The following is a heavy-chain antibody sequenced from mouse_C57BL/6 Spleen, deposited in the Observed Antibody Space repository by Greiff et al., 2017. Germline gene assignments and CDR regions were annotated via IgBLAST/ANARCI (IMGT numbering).Heavy chain of an antibody. CDR1: GFTFSSYA. Sequence: EVKLMESGGGLVKPGGSLKLSCAASGFTFSSYAMSWVRQTPEKRLEWVATISDGGSYTYYPDNVKGRFTISRDNAKNNLYLQMSHLKSEDTAMYYCARDGGYDYYAMDYWGQGTSVTVSS. V-gene: IGHV5-4*01. J-gene: IGHJ4*01. D-gene: IGHD2-10*02. CDR2: ISDGGSYT. CDR3: ARDGGYDYYAMDY.